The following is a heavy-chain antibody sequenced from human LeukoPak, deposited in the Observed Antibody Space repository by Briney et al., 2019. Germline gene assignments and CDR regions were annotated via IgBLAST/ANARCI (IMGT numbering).Heavy chain of an antibody. J-gene: IGHJ6*03. CDR2: IYYSGST. CDR1: GGSISSYY. D-gene: IGHD3-10*01. CDR3: ARDKREWFGESLGMYYYYYYMDV. Sequence: SETLSLTCTVSGGSISSYYWSWIRQPPGKGLEWIGYIYYSGSTSYNPSLKSRVTISVDTSKNQFSLKLRSVTAADTAVYYCARDKREWFGESLGMYYYYYYMDVWGQGTLVTVSS. V-gene: IGHV4-59*12.